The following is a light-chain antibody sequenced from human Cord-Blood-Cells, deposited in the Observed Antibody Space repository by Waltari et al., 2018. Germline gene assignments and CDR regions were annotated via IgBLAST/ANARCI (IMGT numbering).Light chain of an antibody. Sequence: DFQMPQSPSSLSASVGGRVTITCQASQDISNYLNWYQQKPGKAPKLLIYDASNLETGVPSRFSGSGSGTDFTFTISSLQPEDIATYYCQQYDNLPFTFGPGTKVDIK. CDR2: DAS. CDR1: QDISNY. V-gene: IGKV1-33*01. CDR3: QQYDNLPFT. J-gene: IGKJ3*01.